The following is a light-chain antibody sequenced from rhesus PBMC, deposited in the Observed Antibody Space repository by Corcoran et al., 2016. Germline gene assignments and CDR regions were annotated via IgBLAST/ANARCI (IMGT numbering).Light chain of an antibody. CDR3: QHTYGTPRT. Sequence: DIQLTQSPSSLSASLGDRVTIICRASENVYSYLHWYQQEPGKAPKLLIYAISTLQSGVPARLSGSGSGTEYTFTISSLQPEDVATYYCQHTYGTPRTFGGGTKVEIK. J-gene: IGKJ4*01. CDR2: AIS. V-gene: IGKV1-74*01. CDR1: ENVYSY.